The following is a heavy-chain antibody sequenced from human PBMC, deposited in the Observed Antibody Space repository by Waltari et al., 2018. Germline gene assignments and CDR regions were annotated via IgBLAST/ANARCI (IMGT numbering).Heavy chain of an antibody. CDR1: GGSFSGYY. V-gene: IGHV4-34*01. CDR2: INHSGST. J-gene: IGHJ4*02. CDR3: ARGNYYDFWSGPFDY. Sequence: QVQLQQWGAGLLKPSETLSLTCAVYGGSFSGYYWSWIRQPPGKGLEWIGEINHSGSTNYNPSLKSRVTISVDTSKNQFSLKLSSVTAADTAVDYCARGNYYDFWSGPFDYWGQGTLVTVSS. D-gene: IGHD3-3*01.